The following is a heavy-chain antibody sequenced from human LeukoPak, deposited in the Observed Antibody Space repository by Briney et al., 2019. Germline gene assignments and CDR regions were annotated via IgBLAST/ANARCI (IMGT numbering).Heavy chain of an antibody. CDR3: ARVQSYSGSHLCDY. CDR1: GFTFSSYW. CDR2: IKQDGSEK. V-gene: IGHV3-7*01. Sequence: GGSLRLSCAASGFTFSSYWMSWVRQAPGKGLEWVANIKQDGSEKYYVDSVKGRFTISRDNAKNSLYLQMNSLRAEDTAVYYCARVQSYSGSHLCDYWGQGTLVTVSS. J-gene: IGHJ4*02. D-gene: IGHD1-26*01.